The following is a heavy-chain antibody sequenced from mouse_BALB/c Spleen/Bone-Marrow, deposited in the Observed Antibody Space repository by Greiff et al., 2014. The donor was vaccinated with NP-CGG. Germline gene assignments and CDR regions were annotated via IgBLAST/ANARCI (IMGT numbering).Heavy chain of an antibody. Sequence: QVQLQQSGAELVRPGSSVKISCKASGYAFSSYWMNWVKQRPGQGLEWIGQIYPGDGDTNYNGKFKGKATLTADKSSSTAYMQLSSLTSEDSAFYFCARGDGNYPFYAMDYWGQGTSVTVSS. D-gene: IGHD2-1*01. V-gene: IGHV1-80*01. CDR1: GYAFSSYW. J-gene: IGHJ4*01. CDR3: ARGDGNYPFYAMDY. CDR2: IYPGDGDT.